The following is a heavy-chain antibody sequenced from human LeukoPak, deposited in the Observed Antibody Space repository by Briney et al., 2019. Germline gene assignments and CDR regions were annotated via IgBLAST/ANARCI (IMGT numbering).Heavy chain of an antibody. D-gene: IGHD3-10*01. CDR1: GFTFSTYN. CDR2: ITSTSSYM. CDR3: ASFRGVGWDFVY. J-gene: IGHJ4*02. V-gene: IGHV3-21*04. Sequence: PGGSLRLSCAASGFTFSTYNMNWVRQAPGKGLEWVSSITSTSSYMYYADSVKGRFTISRDNAQNSLYLHMSSLRAEDTAVYYCASFRGVGWDFVYWGQGTLVTVSS.